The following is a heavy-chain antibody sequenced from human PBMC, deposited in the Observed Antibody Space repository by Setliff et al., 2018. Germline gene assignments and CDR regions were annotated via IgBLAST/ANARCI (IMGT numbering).Heavy chain of an antibody. CDR3: ARDPNGDYVGAFDP. CDR1: TSRFSDYG. CDR2: IWYDGRRK. V-gene: IGHV3-33*08. D-gene: IGHD4-17*01. Sequence: GGSLRLSCEVSTSRFSDYGFHWVRQAPGKGLEWVAVIWYDGRRKYYADSVRGRFTVSRDNSKNTVFLEMSSLRPDDTASYYCARDPNGDYVGAFDPWGQGILVTVSS. J-gene: IGHJ5*02.